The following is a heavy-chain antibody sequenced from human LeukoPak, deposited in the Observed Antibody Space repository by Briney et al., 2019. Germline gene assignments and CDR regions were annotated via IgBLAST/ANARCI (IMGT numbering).Heavy chain of an antibody. D-gene: IGHD3-10*01. V-gene: IGHV4-34*01. CDR1: GGSFSGGSFSGYY. J-gene: IGHJ6*02. Sequence: SETLSLTCAVYGGSFSGGSFSGYYWSWIRQPPGKGLEWIGEINHSGSTNYNPSLKSRVTISVDTSKNQFSLKLSSVTAADTAVYYCARRGDGMDVWGQGTTVTVSS. CDR3: ARRGDGMDV. CDR2: INHSGST.